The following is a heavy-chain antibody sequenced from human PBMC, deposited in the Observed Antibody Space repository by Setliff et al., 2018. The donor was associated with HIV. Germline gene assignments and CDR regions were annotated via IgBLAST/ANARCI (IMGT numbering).Heavy chain of an antibody. CDR3: AKDRGPYGSDY. Sequence: SVKVSCKASGGTFSSYAISWVRQAPGQGLEWMGGIIPIFGTTNYARKFQGRVTITADKSTSTGYMELSSLRAEDTAVYYCAKDRGPYGSDYWGQGTLVTVSS. D-gene: IGHD4-17*01. CDR2: IIPIFGTT. J-gene: IGHJ4*02. CDR1: GGTFSSYA. V-gene: IGHV1-69*06.